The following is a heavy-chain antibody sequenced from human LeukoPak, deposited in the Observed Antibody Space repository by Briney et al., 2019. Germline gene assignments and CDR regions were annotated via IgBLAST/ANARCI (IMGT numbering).Heavy chain of an antibody. Sequence: GGSLRLSCAASGFTFSSYDMHWVRQATGKGLEWVSAIGTAGDTYYPGSVKGRFTISRENAKNSLYLQMNSLRAGDTAVYYCARARGYTGATYYFDYWGQGTLVTVSS. D-gene: IGHD1-26*01. CDR1: GFTFSSYD. J-gene: IGHJ4*02. CDR2: IGTAGDT. V-gene: IGHV3-13*01. CDR3: ARARGYTGATYYFDY.